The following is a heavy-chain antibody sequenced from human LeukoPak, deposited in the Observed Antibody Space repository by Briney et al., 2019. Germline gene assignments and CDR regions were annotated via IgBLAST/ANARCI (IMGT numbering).Heavy chain of an antibody. D-gene: IGHD6-6*01. CDR1: GYSFTSYW. V-gene: IGHV5-51*01. CDR3: ARRHEYSSSPFDY. CDR2: IYSGDSDT. Sequence: GESLKISCKGSGYSFTSYWIGWVRQMPGKGLELMGIIYSGDSDTRYSPSFQGQVTISDDKSISTAYLQWSSLKASDTAMYYCARRHEYSSSPFDYWGQGTLVTVSS. J-gene: IGHJ4*02.